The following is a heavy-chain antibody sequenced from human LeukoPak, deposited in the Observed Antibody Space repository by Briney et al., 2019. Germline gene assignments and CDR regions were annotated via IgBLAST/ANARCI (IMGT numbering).Heavy chain of an antibody. Sequence: SETLSLTCTVSGDSISSYYWSWIRQPPGKGLEWIGCIYYSGSTNYNPSLKSRVTISVDTSKNQFSLKLSSVTAADTAVYYCAREAYSGYDFRYPDYWGQGTLVSVSS. CDR2: IYYSGST. CDR3: AREAYSGYDFRYPDY. D-gene: IGHD5-12*01. J-gene: IGHJ4*02. V-gene: IGHV4-59*01. CDR1: GDSISSYY.